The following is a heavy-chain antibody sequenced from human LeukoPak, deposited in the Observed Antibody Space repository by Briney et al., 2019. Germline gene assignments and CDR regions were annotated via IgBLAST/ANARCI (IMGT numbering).Heavy chain of an antibody. Sequence: ASVKVSCKASGYTFTSYGISWVRQAPGQGLEWMGWINTDTGNPTYVQGFAGRFVFSLDTSVSTAYLQISNLKAEDTAVYYCARVWAAAGFFYHFDYWGQGTLVTVSS. D-gene: IGHD6-13*01. V-gene: IGHV7-4-1*02. CDR2: INTDTGNP. CDR3: ARVWAAAGFFYHFDY. J-gene: IGHJ4*02. CDR1: GYTFTSYG.